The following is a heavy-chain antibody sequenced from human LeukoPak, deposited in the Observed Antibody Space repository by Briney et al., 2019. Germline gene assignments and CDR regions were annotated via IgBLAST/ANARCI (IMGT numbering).Heavy chain of an antibody. D-gene: IGHD3-9*01. CDR2: ISGSGGGT. J-gene: IGHJ1*01. V-gene: IGHV3-23*01. CDR1: GFTFSSYA. CDR3: AKDRNDILTGHGPSGAEYFQH. Sequence: GGSLRLSCAASGFTFSSYAMSWVRQAPGKGLEWVSAISGSGGGTYYADSVKGRFTISRDNSKSTLYLQMNSLRAEDTAVYYCAKDRNDILTGHGPSGAEYFQHWGQGTLVTVSS.